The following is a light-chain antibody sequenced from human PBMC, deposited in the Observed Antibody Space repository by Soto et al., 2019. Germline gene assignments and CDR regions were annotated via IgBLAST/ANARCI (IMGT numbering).Light chain of an antibody. V-gene: IGKV1-39*01. CDR1: LNINSY. J-gene: IGKJ4*01. CDR3: QQSYSLLPLT. Sequence: DIQMTQSPSSLSASIGDRVTITCRASLNINSYLNWYQQKPGKAPQLLIYAASSLQSGVPSRFSGSGSRTDFTLIISNLQPEDFATYYCQQSYSLLPLTCGGGTNVEIQ. CDR2: AAS.